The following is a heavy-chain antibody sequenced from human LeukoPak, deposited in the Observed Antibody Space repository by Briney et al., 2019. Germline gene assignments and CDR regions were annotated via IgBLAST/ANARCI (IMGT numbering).Heavy chain of an antibody. Sequence: ASVKVSCKASGYTFTSYYMHWVRQAPGQGLEWMGIINPSGGSTSYAQKFQGRVTMTRDTSTSTVYMELSSLRSEDTAVYYCAREGIAVAGTGDFDCWGQGTLVTVSS. CDR3: AREGIAVAGTGDFDC. CDR2: INPSGGST. J-gene: IGHJ4*02. V-gene: IGHV1-46*01. D-gene: IGHD6-19*01. CDR1: GYTFTSYY.